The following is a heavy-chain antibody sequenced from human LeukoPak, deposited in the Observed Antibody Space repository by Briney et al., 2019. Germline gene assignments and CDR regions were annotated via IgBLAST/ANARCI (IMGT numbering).Heavy chain of an antibody. J-gene: IGHJ4*02. Sequence: PGGSLRLSCVASGFTFSSYAMSWVRQTPGRGLEWVSAVGDSGGSTYYADSVKGRFTISRDNSKNTLHLQMNSLRADDTAVYYCARGGHYYDSSIDYWGQGTLVTVSS. CDR2: VGDSGGST. CDR3: ARGGHYYDSSIDY. D-gene: IGHD3-22*01. CDR1: GFTFSSYA. V-gene: IGHV3-23*01.